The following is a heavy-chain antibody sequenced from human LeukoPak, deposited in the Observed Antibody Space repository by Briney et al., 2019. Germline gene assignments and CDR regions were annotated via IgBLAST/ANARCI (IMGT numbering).Heavy chain of an antibody. D-gene: IGHD2-15*01. CDR1: GFTFSNYW. V-gene: IGHV3-7*01. J-gene: IGHJ4*02. CDR2: IKQDGSEK. Sequence: GGSLRLSCAAPGFTFSNYWMSWVRQAPGKGLEWVANIKQDGSEKYYVDSVKGRFTISRDNAKNSLYLQMDSLRAEDTAVYYCARDRYCSGGSCYKDYWGQGTLVTVPS. CDR3: ARDRYCSGGSCYKDY.